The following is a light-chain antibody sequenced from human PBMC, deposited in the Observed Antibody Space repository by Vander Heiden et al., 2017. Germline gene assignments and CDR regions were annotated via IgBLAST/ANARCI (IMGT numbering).Light chain of an antibody. CDR2: GAS. Sequence: EIVLTQPQATLSVSPGEGASLSCWASQSVGSQLAWYQQKPGQAPKLLIYGASTMAGGVPARFSGSGSGTDFTLTITSLQSEDFAVYYCQQYERWPLTFGGGTKVEIK. V-gene: IGKV3-15*01. CDR3: QQYERWPLT. J-gene: IGKJ4*01. CDR1: QSVGSQ.